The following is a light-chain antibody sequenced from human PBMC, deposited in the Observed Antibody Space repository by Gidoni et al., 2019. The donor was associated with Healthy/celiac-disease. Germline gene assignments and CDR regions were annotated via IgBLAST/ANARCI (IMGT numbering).Light chain of an antibody. J-gene: IGLJ1*01. CDR2: DVS. CDR3: SSSTSSNTLV. CDR1: SSDVGEHNY. Sequence: QSALTQPASVSGSPGQAITISCTGTSSDVGEHNYVSWYQQHPGKAHKLMIYDVSNRPSGVSTRFSGSKSGNTASLPISGLQTEDEADYYCSSSTSSNTLVFGTGTKVTVL. V-gene: IGLV2-14*03.